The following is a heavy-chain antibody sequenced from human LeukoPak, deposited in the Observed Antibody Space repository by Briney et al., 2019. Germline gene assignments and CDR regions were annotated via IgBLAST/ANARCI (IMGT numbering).Heavy chain of an antibody. Sequence: GGSLGLSCAASGFTVSSNYMSWVRQAPGKGLEWVSVIYSGGSTYYADSVKGRFTISRDNSKNTLYLQMNSLRAEDTAVYYCARDRLSVTKDYYYYYGMDVWGQGTTVTVS. CDR1: GFTVSSNY. D-gene: IGHD4-11*01. CDR2: IYSGGST. V-gene: IGHV3-53*01. J-gene: IGHJ6*02. CDR3: ARDRLSVTKDYYYYYGMDV.